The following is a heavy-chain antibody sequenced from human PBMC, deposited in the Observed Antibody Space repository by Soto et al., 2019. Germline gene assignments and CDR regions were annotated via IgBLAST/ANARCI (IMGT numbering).Heavy chain of an antibody. V-gene: IGHV1-69*02. Sequence: SVKVSCKASGGTFSSYTISWVRQAPGQGLEWMGRIIPILGIANYAQKFQGRVTITADKSTSTAYMELSSLRSEDTAVYYCARGLAAGGYYYYYYMDVWGKGTTVTV. CDR3: ARGLAAGGYYYYYYMDV. CDR2: IIPILGIA. CDR1: GGTFSSYT. J-gene: IGHJ6*03. D-gene: IGHD2-15*01.